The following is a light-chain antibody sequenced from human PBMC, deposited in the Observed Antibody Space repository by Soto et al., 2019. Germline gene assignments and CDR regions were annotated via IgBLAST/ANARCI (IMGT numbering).Light chain of an antibody. CDR3: QQSLGIPYT. CDR1: QTITGY. V-gene: IGKV1-39*01. CDR2: AAS. Sequence: DTQMIQSPSSLSASVGDRVTITCRASQTITGYLNWYQQKPGKAPKLLIYAASNLQSGVPSRFSGSGSGTDFTLTISSLQPEDFATYYCQQSLGIPYTFGQGTKLEI. J-gene: IGKJ2*01.